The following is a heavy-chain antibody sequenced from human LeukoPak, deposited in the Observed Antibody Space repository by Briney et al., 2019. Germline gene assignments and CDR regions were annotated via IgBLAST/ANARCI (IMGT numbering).Heavy chain of an antibody. CDR2: ISAYNGDT. Sequence: ASVKVSCKASGYTFTSYGISWVRQAPGQGLEWMGWISAYNGDTNYAQKFQGGVTMTTDTSTNTAYMELRSLRSDDTAVYYCARDCSSSNCYFFPWGRGTLVTVSS. CDR3: ARDCSSSNCYFFP. V-gene: IGHV1-18*01. J-gene: IGHJ5*02. D-gene: IGHD2-2*01. CDR1: GYTFTSYG.